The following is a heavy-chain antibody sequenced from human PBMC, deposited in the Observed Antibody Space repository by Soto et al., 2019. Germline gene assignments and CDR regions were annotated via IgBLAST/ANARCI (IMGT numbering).Heavy chain of an antibody. CDR2: ISGSGGST. CDR3: AKTGLGPGAFDI. V-gene: IGHV3-23*01. D-gene: IGHD2-15*01. J-gene: IGHJ3*02. Sequence: EVQLLESGGGLVQPGGSLSLPCEASGSTFSSYAMSWVRQAPGKGLEWVSAISGSGGSTYYADSVKGRFTISRDNSKNTLYLQMNSLRAEDTAVYYCAKTGLGPGAFDIWGQGTMVTVSS. CDR1: GSTFSSYA.